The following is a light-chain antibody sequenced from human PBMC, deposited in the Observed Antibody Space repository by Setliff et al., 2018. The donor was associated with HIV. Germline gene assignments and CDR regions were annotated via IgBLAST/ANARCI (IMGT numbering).Light chain of an antibody. Sequence: QSVLTQPASVSGSPGQSITISCTGSSSDIGLYNFVSWYQQHPGKAPKLIIYEVNNRPSGVSSRFSGSKSGNTASLTISGLQAEDEADYYCSSYTGSNTFVFGTGTKVTVL. CDR2: EVN. V-gene: IGLV2-14*01. J-gene: IGLJ1*01. CDR1: SSDIGLYNF. CDR3: SSYTGSNTFV.